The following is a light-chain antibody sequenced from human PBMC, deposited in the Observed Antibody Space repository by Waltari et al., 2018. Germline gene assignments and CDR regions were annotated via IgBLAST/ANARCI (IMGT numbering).Light chain of an antibody. Sequence: EIVLTQSPATLSLSPGERATLSCRASQSVRPYLAWYQHKPGHTPRLLIYDAATRATAIPARFSGSGSGTDFTLTISSLEPEDFAVYYCQLRSKWLRTFGQGTKVEV. J-gene: IGKJ1*01. CDR3: QLRSKWLRT. CDR2: DAA. CDR1: QSVRPY. V-gene: IGKV3-11*01.